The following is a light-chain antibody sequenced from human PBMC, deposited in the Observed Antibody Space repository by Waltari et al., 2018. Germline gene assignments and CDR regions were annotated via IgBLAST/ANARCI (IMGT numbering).Light chain of an antibody. V-gene: IGLV3-10*01. Sequence: SYQLTQPPSVSVFPGQTARITCSGDALPRKSSSWYQQKSGQAPVLVIYVDNKRPSGIPERFSGSSSGTVATLTISGAQLEDEADYYCYSTDSSGNERVFGGGTKLTVL. CDR2: VDN. J-gene: IGLJ3*02. CDR3: YSTDSSGNERV. CDR1: ALPRKS.